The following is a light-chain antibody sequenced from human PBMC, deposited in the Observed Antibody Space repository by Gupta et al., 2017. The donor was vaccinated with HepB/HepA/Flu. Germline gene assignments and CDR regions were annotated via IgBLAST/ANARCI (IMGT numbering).Light chain of an antibody. CDR1: SSNVGRDN. V-gene: IGLV1-47*02. Sequence: SVLTQPPPASGTPGQRVIISCSGSSSNVGRDNVYWYLQLPGTDTKRLMYNDDQRPSGVPDRFSCFKSGTYASPQTSGVRSEDEADDYWGDSDTSMSADVFGTGTRLTVL. CDR2: NDD. J-gene: IGLJ1*01. CDR3: GDSDTSMSADV.